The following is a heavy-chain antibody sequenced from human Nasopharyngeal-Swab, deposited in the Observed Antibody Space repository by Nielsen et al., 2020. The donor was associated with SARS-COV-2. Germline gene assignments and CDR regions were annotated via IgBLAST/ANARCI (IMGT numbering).Heavy chain of an antibody. CDR3: AKDDRRSQWLVDYYYGMDV. CDR1: GFTFSSYA. D-gene: IGHD6-19*01. V-gene: IGHV3-23*01. Sequence: GGSLRLSCAASGFTFSSYAMGWVRQAPGKGLEWVSAISGSGGSTYYADSVKGRFTISRDNSKNTLYLQMNSLRAEDTAVYYCAKDDRRSQWLVDYYYGMDVWGQGTTVTVSS. J-gene: IGHJ6*02. CDR2: ISGSGGST.